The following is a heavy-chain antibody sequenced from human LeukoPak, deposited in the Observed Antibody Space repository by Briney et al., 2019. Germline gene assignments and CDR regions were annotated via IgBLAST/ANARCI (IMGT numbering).Heavy chain of an antibody. CDR2: IIPIFGTA. V-gene: IGHV1-69*05. D-gene: IGHD1-20*01. CDR3: ARWNNWNYDY. CDR1: GGTFSSYA. Sequence: EASVKVSCKASGGTFSSYAISWVRQAPGQGLEWMGGIIPIFGTANYAQKFQGRVTMTRDMSTSTVYMELSSLRSEDTAVYYCARWNNWNYDYWGQGTLVTVSS. J-gene: IGHJ4*01.